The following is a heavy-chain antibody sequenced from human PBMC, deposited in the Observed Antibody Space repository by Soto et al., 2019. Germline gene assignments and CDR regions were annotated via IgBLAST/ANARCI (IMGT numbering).Heavy chain of an antibody. V-gene: IGHV1-18*01. Sequence: QIQLVQSGAEVKKPGASVKVSCKASGYIFTSQGISWVRQAPGQGREWMGWISTYNGNPNYAQKLQGRVTMTTNTSTTTAFLELRSLTSDDTDVYYCARGRTRALDYWGQGTPVIVSS. CDR2: ISTYNGNP. D-gene: IGHD1-7*01. CDR1: GYIFTSQG. J-gene: IGHJ4*02. CDR3: ARGRTRALDY.